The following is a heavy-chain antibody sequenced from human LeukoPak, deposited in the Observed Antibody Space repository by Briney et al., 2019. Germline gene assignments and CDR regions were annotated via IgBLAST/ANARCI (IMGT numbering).Heavy chain of an antibody. D-gene: IGHD5-12*01. CDR1: GYTFSGFY. CDR3: AKDRYGDYEAPFHYYMDA. CDR2: INPNSGVT. V-gene: IGHV1-2*02. J-gene: IGHJ6*03. Sequence: GASVKVSCKASGYTFSGFYIHWVRQAPGQGLEWMGWINPNSGVTNYAQKLQGRVTITRDTSIDTAYMQLSRLRSDDTAVYYCAKDRYGDYEAPFHYYMDAWGRGTTVTVS.